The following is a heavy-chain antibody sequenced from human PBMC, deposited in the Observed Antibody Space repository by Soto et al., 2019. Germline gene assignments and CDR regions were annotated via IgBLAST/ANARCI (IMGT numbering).Heavy chain of an antibody. CDR2: IKTSGDTT. Sequence: PGGPLRLSCAASGFAFSNCAMSWVRQAPGKGLEWVSTIKTSGDTTFYADPVKGRFTTSRDDSKNTLYLQMNSLRAEDTATYYCTKDVTGDIGADFWGQGTPVTVSS. CDR3: TKDVTGDIGADF. CDR1: GFAFSNCA. D-gene: IGHD2-21*02. V-gene: IGHV3-23*05. J-gene: IGHJ4*02.